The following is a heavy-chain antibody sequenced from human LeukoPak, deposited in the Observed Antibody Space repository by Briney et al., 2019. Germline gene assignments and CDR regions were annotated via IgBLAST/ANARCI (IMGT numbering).Heavy chain of an antibody. Sequence: PSETLSLTCTVSGASISGSGYYWGWIRQPPGKGLEWIGNIYDSGSTYYNPSLKSRVTISIDTSKNQFSLKLSSVTAADTAVYYCARDRVVVAARRIRYFDYWGQGALVTVSS. CDR2: IYDSGST. CDR3: ARDRVVVAARRIRYFDY. V-gene: IGHV4-39*07. CDR1: GASISGSGYY. D-gene: IGHD2-15*01. J-gene: IGHJ4*02.